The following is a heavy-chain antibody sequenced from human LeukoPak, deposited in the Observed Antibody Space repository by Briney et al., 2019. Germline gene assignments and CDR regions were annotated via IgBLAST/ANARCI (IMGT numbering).Heavy chain of an antibody. J-gene: IGHJ4*02. CDR1: GFTFSSYA. CDR2: ISYDGSNK. CDR3: ARGGSFGGYYYFDY. Sequence: GGSLRLSCAASGFTFSSYAMHWVRQAPGKGLEWVAVISYDGSNKYYADSVKGRFTISGDNSKNTLYLQMNSLRAEDTAVYYCARGGSFGGYYYFDYWGQGTLVTVSS. V-gene: IGHV3-30*04. D-gene: IGHD3-22*01.